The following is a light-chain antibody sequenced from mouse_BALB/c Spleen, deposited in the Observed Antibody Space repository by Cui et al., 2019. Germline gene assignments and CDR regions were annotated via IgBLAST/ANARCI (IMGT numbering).Light chain of an antibody. J-gene: IGKJ1*01. Sequence: IKLIPYSASLSVSVGETVTITCRASENIYSNLAWYQQKQGKAPQLLIYAATKLEDGMPSRFSGSGSGRDYSLKINSLESEDIGSYYCQQYEDMPTFGGGTKLEIK. CDR3: QQYEDMPT. V-gene: IGKV12-46*01. CDR1: ENIYSN. CDR2: AAT.